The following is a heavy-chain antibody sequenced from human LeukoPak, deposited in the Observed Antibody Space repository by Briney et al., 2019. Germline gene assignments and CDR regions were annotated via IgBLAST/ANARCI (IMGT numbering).Heavy chain of an antibody. V-gene: IGHV3-21*04. J-gene: IGHJ4*02. CDR2: ISSSSSYI. D-gene: IGHD6-19*01. Sequence: PGGSLRLSCAASGFTFFSYTMNWVRQAPGKGLEWVSSISSSSSYIYYADSVKGRFTISRDNSKNTLYLQMNSLRAEDTAVYYCAKDRLSGWYYFDYWGQGTLVTVSS. CDR3: AKDRLSGWYYFDY. CDR1: GFTFFSYT.